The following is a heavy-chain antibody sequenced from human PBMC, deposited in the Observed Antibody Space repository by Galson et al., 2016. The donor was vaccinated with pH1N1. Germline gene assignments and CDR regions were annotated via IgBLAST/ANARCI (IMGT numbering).Heavy chain of an antibody. D-gene: IGHD3-16*01. V-gene: IGHV3-7*01. CDR1: GFTFNRYW. J-gene: IGHJ6*02. CDR3: ARAAFGQQSL. Sequence: SLRLSCAASGFTFNRYWMHWVRQAPGKGLEWVANINQDGSDKYYVDSVKGRFTISRDNAKNSLYLQMNSLRDEDTALYYCARAAFGQQSLWGQGTTVTVSS. CDR2: INQDGSDK.